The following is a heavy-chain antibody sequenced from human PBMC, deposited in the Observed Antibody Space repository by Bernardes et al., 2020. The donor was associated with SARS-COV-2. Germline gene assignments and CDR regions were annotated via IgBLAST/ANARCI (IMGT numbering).Heavy chain of an antibody. D-gene: IGHD2-2*02. CDR3: AREGFMVVPAAIQGYFDY. Sequence: SETLSLTCTVSGGSISSYYWSWIRQPAGKGLEWIGRIYTSGSTNYNPSLKSRVTMSVDTSKNQFSLKLSSVTAADTAVYYCAREGFMVVPAAIQGYFDYWGQGTLVTVSS. J-gene: IGHJ4*02. V-gene: IGHV4-4*07. CDR2: IYTSGST. CDR1: GGSISSYY.